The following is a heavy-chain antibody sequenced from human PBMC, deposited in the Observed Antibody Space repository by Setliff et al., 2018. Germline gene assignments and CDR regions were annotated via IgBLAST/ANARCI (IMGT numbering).Heavy chain of an antibody. CDR2: INHSGNT. D-gene: IGHD6-19*01. V-gene: IGHV4-4*02. CDR1: GDSISSGNW. Sequence: SETLSLTCAVSGDSISSGNWWSWVRQPPEKGLEWIGEINHSGNTNYNPSLKSRVTISVDKSTNQFSLKLNSVTAADTAVYYCVRTDYSDGRYSMDVWGKGTTVTSP. J-gene: IGHJ6*03. CDR3: VRTDYSDGRYSMDV.